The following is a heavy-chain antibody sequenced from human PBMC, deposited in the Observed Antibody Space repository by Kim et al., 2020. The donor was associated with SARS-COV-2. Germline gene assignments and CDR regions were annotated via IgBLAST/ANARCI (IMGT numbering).Heavy chain of an antibody. V-gene: IGHV1-18*04. CDR1: GYTFSSYG. CDR2: ISGYHGNT. D-gene: IGHD3-22*01. J-gene: IGHJ4*02. Sequence: ASVKVSCKASGYTFSSYGISWVRQAPGQGLEWMGWISGYHGNTNFALKFQGRVALTTDPSTSTAYMDLRGLRSDDTAVYYCARDYYDSTRSFDSWGKGTLVTVSS. CDR3: ARDYYDSTRSFDS.